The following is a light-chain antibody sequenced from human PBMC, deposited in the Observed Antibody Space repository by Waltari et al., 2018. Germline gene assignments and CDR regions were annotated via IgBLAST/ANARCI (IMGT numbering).Light chain of an antibody. V-gene: IGLV2-8*01. CDR3: SSYAGSNNFGVV. CDR2: EVS. J-gene: IGLJ2*01. CDR1: SSDVGGYNY. Sequence: QSALTQPPSASGSPGQSVTISCTGTSSDVGGYNYVSWYQPHPGKAPHLMIYEVSKRPSGVPARFSGSKSGTTASLTVSGLQAEDEADYYCSSYAGSNNFGVVFGGGTKLTVL.